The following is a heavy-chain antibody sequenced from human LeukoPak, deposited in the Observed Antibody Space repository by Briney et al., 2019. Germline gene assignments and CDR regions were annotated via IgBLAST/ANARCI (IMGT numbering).Heavy chain of an antibody. D-gene: IGHD3-10*01. CDR1: GGSFSGYY. CDR3: ARGGYYGSGSTDY. CDR2: INHSGST. Sequence: PSETLSLTCAFYGGSFSGYYWSWIRQPPGKGLEWIGEINHSGSTNYNPSLKSRVTISVDTSKNQFSLKLSSVTAADTAVYYCARGGYYGSGSTDYWGQGTLVTVSS. V-gene: IGHV4-34*01. J-gene: IGHJ4*02.